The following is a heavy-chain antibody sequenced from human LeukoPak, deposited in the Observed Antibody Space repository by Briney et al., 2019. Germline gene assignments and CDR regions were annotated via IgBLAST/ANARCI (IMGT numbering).Heavy chain of an antibody. D-gene: IGHD3-16*01. J-gene: IGHJ3*01. CDR3: ARELLGEGPDAFDV. Sequence: PGGSLRLSCAASGFTFSSYAMSWVRQAPGKGLEWVSAISGSGGSTYYADSVKGRFTISRDNSKDTLYLQMDSLRAEDTAVFYCARELLGEGPDAFDVWGQGTIVTVSS. V-gene: IGHV3-23*01. CDR2: ISGSGGST. CDR1: GFTFSSYA.